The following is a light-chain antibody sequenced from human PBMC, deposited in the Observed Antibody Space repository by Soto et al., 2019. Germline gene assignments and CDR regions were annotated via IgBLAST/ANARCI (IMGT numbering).Light chain of an antibody. Sequence: IQMTQSPSTLSASVGDRFTITCRASQAIRNDLGWYQQKPGKAPKLLVYAASSLQSGVPSRFSGSGSGTDFTLTISSLQPEDFATYYCLQDYNYPRTFGQGTKVDIK. J-gene: IGKJ1*01. V-gene: IGKV1-6*01. CDR3: LQDYNYPRT. CDR2: AAS. CDR1: QAIRND.